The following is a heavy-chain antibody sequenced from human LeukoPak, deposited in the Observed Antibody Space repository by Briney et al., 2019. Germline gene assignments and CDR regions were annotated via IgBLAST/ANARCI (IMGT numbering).Heavy chain of an antibody. CDR1: GFTFSSYG. CDR3: AKNSEVAGIIFN. V-gene: IGHV3-30*18. J-gene: IGHJ4*02. CDR2: ISYDGSNK. D-gene: IGHD6-19*01. Sequence: GGSLRLPCAASGFTFSSYGMHWVRQAPGKGLEWVAVISYDGSNKYYADSVKGRFTISRDNSKNTLYLQMNSLRAEDTAVYYCAKNSEVAGIIFNWGQGTLVTVSS.